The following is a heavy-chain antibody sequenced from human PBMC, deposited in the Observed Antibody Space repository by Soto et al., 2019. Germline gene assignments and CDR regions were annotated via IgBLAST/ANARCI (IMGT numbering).Heavy chain of an antibody. CDR1: GGSSSTYS. Sequence: AASVKVSCKSSGGSSSTYSITWVRQAPGQGLEWMGGIIPVFGTTNYAQKFQGRLTITADESTSTAYMQLSSLRSEDTAVYYCARADVVVTPAAMPEYFYYGLDVWGQGTTVTVSS. CDR3: ARADVVVTPAAMPEYFYYGLDV. J-gene: IGHJ6*02. D-gene: IGHD2-2*01. V-gene: IGHV1-69*13. CDR2: IIPVFGTT.